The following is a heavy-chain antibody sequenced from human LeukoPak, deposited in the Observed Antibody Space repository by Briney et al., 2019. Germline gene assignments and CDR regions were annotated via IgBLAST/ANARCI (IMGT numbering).Heavy chain of an antibody. J-gene: IGHJ4*02. CDR2: IYYSGST. V-gene: IGHV4-59*01. D-gene: IGHD6-6*01. CDR1: GGSINNYY. CDR3: ARVSAAARTFDY. Sequence: PSETLSLTCTVSGGSINNYYWSWLRQPPGRGLEWIGYIYYSGSTNYNPSLKSRVTISVDTSKNQFSLRLSSVPAADTAVYYCARVSAAARTFDYWGQGILVTVSS.